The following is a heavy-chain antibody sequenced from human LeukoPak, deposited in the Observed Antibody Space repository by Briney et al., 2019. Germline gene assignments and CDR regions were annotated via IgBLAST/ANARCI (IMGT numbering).Heavy chain of an antibody. Sequence: GESLKISCKGSEYSFTNYWIGWVRQMPARGLEWMGIIYPGDSDTRYSPSFQGQVTISADKSISTAYLQWSSLKASGTAMYYCARRLTYDSRAYYCLDYWGQGTLVTVSS. J-gene: IGHJ4*02. CDR3: ARRLTYDSRAYYCLDY. V-gene: IGHV5-51*01. D-gene: IGHD3-22*01. CDR1: EYSFTNYW. CDR2: IYPGDSDT.